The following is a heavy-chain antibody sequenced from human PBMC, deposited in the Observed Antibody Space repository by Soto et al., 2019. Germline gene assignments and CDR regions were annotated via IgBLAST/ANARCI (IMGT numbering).Heavy chain of an antibody. Sequence: QVQLQESGPGLVKPSGTLSLTCAVSGGSINNNNWWSWVRQSPGKGLEWIGEIYHTGSTNYNPSRESRVPMLVDKSKNQISLRVTSVTATDTAVYYCARGGLSRVRGVRGSNNMDVWGQGTTVTVSS. D-gene: IGHD3-10*01. V-gene: IGHV4-4*02. CDR1: GGSINNNNW. CDR3: ARGGLSRVRGVRGSNNMDV. J-gene: IGHJ6*02. CDR2: IYHTGST.